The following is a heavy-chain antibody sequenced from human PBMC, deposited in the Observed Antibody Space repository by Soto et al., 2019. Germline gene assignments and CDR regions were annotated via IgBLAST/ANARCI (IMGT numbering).Heavy chain of an antibody. V-gene: IGHV4-34*01. J-gene: IGHJ4*01. D-gene: IGHD3-22*01. CDR2: INHSGIT. CDR1: GGSFSDYY. Sequence: QVQIQQWGAGLLKPAETLSLTCAVYGGSFSDYYWSWIRQPPGKGLEWIGEINHSGITNYSPSLKSRVTMSVDTSKNQFSLKLTSVTAADTALYYCARFPFDSNDWTNPRYFDIWGHGTLVTVSS. CDR3: ARFPFDSNDWTNPRYFDI.